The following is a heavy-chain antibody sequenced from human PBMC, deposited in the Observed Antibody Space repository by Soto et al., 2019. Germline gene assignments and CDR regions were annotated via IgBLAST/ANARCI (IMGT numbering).Heavy chain of an antibody. V-gene: IGHV3-72*01. CDR2: SRNKANSYTT. J-gene: IGHJ3*01. Sequence: EVQLVESGGGLVQPGGTLRLSCAASGFTFSDHYMAWVRQATGKGLECVGRSRNKANSYTTEYAASVKGRFTVASGDSRTSLYLPMNSLKTEDTALYYCVRVKKNGPYDVFDVWGQVTVVTVAP. CDR1: GFTFSDHY. D-gene: IGHD2-8*01. CDR3: VRVKKNGPYDVFDV.